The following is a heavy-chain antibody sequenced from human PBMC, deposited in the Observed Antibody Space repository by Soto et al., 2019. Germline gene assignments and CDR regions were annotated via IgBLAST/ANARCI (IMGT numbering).Heavy chain of an antibody. CDR1: RDTSTSYY. Sequence: ASVKVSCKAPRDTSTSYYINWVRQAPGQGLEWMGVIDPHGGSTAYAQKFKGRVTLTRDTSASTVYMEVSSLTSEDTAMYYCARSSGGNFGIIIEGTNWFAPWGQGTLVTVSS. J-gene: IGHJ5*02. V-gene: IGHV1-46*01. CDR3: ARSSGGNFGIIIEGTNWFAP. D-gene: IGHD1-26*01. CDR2: IDPHGGST.